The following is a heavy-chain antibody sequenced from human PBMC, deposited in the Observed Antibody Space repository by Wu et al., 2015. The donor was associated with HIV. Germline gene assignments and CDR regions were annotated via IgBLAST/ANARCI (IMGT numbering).Heavy chain of an antibody. CDR2: INPSSGDS. J-gene: IGHJ4*02. V-gene: IGHV1-46*01. Sequence: QVQLVQSGAEVRNPGASVKISCRPYGYSFPHKFIHWVRRAPGQGFEWMGLINPSSGDSISAQKFRGRVTLTRETTANRVYLELRSLRSDDTAFYYCARESIDMDSNGKRAHRGHYFDYWARERRSPSPQ. D-gene: IGHD3-22*01. CDR1: GYSFPHKF. CDR3: ARESIDMDSNGKRAHRGHYFDY.